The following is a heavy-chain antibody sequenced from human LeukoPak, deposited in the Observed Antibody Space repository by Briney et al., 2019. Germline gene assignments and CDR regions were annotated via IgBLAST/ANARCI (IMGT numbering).Heavy chain of an antibody. Sequence: PGGSLRLSCAASGFIFTNAWMSWVRQAPGKGLEWVGRIKSKTDGGTTDYAAPVKGKFTISRDDSKTTLYLQVSSLKTEDTAVYYCTTNHPRWGGSNYAPFDYWGQGTLVTVSS. D-gene: IGHD1-26*01. CDR3: TTNHPRWGGSNYAPFDY. V-gene: IGHV3-15*01. CDR1: GFIFTNAW. CDR2: IKSKTDGGTT. J-gene: IGHJ4*02.